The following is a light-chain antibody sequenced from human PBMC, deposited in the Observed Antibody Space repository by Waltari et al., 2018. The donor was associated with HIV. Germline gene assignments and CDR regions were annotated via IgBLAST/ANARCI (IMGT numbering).Light chain of an antibody. V-gene: IGLV3-10*01. CDR3: YSTDSSGNQRGV. Sequence: SYELTQPPSVSVSPGQTARITCSGDALPKNYAYWYQQKSGQAPVLVINEDSKRPSGIPERFSGSSSGTMATLTISGAQVEDEADDYCYSTDSSGNQRGVFGGGTKLTVL. CDR2: EDS. CDR1: ALPKNY. J-gene: IGLJ2*01.